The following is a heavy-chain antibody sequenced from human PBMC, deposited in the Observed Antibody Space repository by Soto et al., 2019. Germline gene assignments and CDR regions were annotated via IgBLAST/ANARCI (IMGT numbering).Heavy chain of an antibody. Sequence: SETLSLTCAVYGGSFSGYYWSWIRQPPGKGLEWIGEINHSGSTNYDPSLKSRVTISVDTSKNQFSLKLSSVTAADTAVYYCALLYGTMVRGVIPWGQGTLVTSPQ. CDR1: GGSFSGYY. V-gene: IGHV4-34*01. J-gene: IGHJ5*02. D-gene: IGHD3-10*01. CDR3: ALLYGTMVRGVIP. CDR2: INHSGST.